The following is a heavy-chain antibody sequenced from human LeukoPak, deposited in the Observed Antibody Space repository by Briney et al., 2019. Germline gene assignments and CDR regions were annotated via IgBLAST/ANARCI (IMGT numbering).Heavy chain of an antibody. D-gene: IGHD5-18*01. J-gene: IGHJ5*02. CDR1: GGSISSVNL. V-gene: IGHV4-4*02. Sequence: SGTLSLTCAVSGGSISSVNLWSWVRQPPGKGLEWIGEMYLSGTTTYNPSLKSRVTISVDTSKNQFSLKLSSVTAADTAVYYCARVNTAMVSPFDPWGQGTLVTVSS. CDR2: MYLSGTT. CDR3: ARVNTAMVSPFDP.